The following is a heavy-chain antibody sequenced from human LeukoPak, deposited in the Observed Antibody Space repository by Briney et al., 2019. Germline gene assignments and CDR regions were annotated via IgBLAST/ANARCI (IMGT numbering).Heavy chain of an antibody. D-gene: IGHD1/OR15-1a*01. CDR1: GFTFSSYS. V-gene: IGHV3-48*01. J-gene: IGHJ6*03. Sequence: GGSLRLSCAASGFTFSSYSMNWVRQAPGKGLEWVSYISSSSSTKYYAGSVKGRFTISRDNSKNTLYLQMNSLRAEDTAVYYCAKEGEHDYYYYMDVWGKGTTVTVSS. CDR3: AKEGEHDYYYYMDV. CDR2: ISSSSSTK.